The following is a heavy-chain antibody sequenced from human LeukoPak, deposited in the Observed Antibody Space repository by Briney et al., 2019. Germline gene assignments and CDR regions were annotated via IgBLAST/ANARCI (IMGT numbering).Heavy chain of an antibody. CDR1: GYTFTGYY. CDR3: ARAIAAAAYYFDY. J-gene: IGHJ4*02. V-gene: IGHV1-2*02. Sequence: GASVKVSCKASGYTFTGYYMHWVRQAPGQGLEWMGWINPNSGGTGYAQKFQGRVTMTRDMSTSTVYMELSSLRSEDTAVYYCARAIAAAAYYFDYWGQGTLVTVSS. D-gene: IGHD6-13*01. CDR2: INPNSGGT.